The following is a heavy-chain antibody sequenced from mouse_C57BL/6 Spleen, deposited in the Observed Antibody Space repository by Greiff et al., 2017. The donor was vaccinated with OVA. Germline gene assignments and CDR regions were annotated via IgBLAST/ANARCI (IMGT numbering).Heavy chain of an antibody. CDR2: IDPSDSYT. CDR3: ARGGFITTVGVFDY. CDR1: GYTFTSYW. V-gene: IGHV1-50*01. D-gene: IGHD1-1*01. Sequence: VQLQQPGAELVKPGASVKLSCKASGYTFTSYWMQWVKQRPGQGLEWIGEIDPSDSYTNYNQKFKGKATLTVDTSSSTAYMQLSSLTSEDSAVYYCARGGFITTVGVFDYWGQGTTLTVSS. J-gene: IGHJ2*01.